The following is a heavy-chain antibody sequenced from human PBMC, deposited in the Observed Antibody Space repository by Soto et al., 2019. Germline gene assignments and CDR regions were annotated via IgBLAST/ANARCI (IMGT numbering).Heavy chain of an antibody. CDR2: IVVGSGNT. CDR1: GFRFASSA. D-gene: IGHD5-12*01. V-gene: IGHV1-58*01. CDR3: AAGATISHVIYYYYGMDV. Sequence: TSVEVSCKASGFRFASSAVHWVRQARGQRLEWIGWIVVGSGNTNYAQKFQERVTITRDMSTSTAYMELSSLRSEDTAVYYCAAGATISHVIYYYYGMDVWGQGTKVTVSS. J-gene: IGHJ6*02.